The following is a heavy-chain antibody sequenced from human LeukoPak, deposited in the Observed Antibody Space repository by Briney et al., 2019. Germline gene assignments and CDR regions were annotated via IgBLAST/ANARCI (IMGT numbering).Heavy chain of an antibody. CDR3: ASYDSSGFFSTDY. J-gene: IGHJ4*02. D-gene: IGHD3-22*01. CDR1: GGTFSSYA. CDR2: IIPILGMA. V-gene: IGHV1-69*04. Sequence: SVKVSCKASGGTFSSYAISWVRQAPGQGLEWMGRIIPILGMANYAQKFQGRVTITADKSTSTAYMELSSLRSEDTAVYYCASYDSSGFFSTDYWGQGTLVTVSS.